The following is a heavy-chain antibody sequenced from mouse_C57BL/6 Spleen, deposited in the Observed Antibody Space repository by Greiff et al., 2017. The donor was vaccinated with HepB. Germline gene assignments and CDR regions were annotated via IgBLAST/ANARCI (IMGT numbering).Heavy chain of an antibody. Sequence: EVQRVESGAELVRPGASVKLSCTASGFNIKDYYMHWVKQRPEQGLEWIGRIDPEDGDTEYAPKFQGKATMTADTSSNTAYLQLSSLTSEDTAVYYCTTAYYSNYVLFAYWGQGTLVTVSA. CDR2: IDPEDGDT. J-gene: IGHJ3*01. CDR1: GFNIKDYY. V-gene: IGHV14-1*01. D-gene: IGHD2-5*01. CDR3: TTAYYSNYVLFAY.